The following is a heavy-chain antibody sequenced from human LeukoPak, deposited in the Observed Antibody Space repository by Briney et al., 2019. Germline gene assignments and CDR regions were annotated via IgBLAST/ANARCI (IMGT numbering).Heavy chain of an antibody. V-gene: IGHV2-70*04. D-gene: IGHD2-21*02. J-gene: IGHJ4*02. CDR2: IDWDDDK. CDR1: GFSLSTSGMR. CDR3: AQTPYCGGDCYVDY. Sequence: SGPTLVKPTQTLTLTCTFSGFSLSTSGMRVRWIRQPPGKALEWLARIDWDDDKFYSTSLKTRLTISKDTSKNQVVLTMTNMDPVDTATYYCAQTPYCGGDCYVDYWGQGTLVTVSS.